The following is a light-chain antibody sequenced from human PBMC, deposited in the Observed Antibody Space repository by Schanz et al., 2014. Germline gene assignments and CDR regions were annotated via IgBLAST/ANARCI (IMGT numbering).Light chain of an antibody. V-gene: IGKV3-20*01. CDR1: QRVNTNF. Sequence: EIVLTQSPGALSLSPGERATFSCRASQRVNTNFLAWYQQKPGQAPRLLIYAASTRATGIPARFSGSGSGTDFTLTISRLEPEDVAVYYCQQYGNSPRLTFGGGTRVEI. CDR3: QQYGNSPRLT. CDR2: AAS. J-gene: IGKJ4*01.